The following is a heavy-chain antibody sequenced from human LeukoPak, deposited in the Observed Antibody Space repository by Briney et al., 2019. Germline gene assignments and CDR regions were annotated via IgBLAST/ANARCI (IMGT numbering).Heavy chain of an antibody. Sequence: GGSLRPSCAASGFTFSSYSMNWVRQAPGKGLEWVSSISSSSSYIYYADSVKGRFTISRDNAKNSLYLQMNSLRAEDTAVYYCARDLPSIAARFGLFDYWGQGTLVTVSS. CDR2: ISSSSSYI. CDR3: ARDLPSIAARFGLFDY. J-gene: IGHJ4*02. D-gene: IGHD6-6*01. CDR1: GFTFSSYS. V-gene: IGHV3-21*01.